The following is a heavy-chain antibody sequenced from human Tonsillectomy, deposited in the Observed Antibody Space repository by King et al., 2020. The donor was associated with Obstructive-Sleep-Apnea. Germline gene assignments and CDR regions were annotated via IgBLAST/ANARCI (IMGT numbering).Heavy chain of an antibody. D-gene: IGHD6-13*01. CDR1: GFTVSSNY. V-gene: IGHV3-66*01. J-gene: IGHJ6*02. CDR3: AVAAAGPVAYYYGMDV. CDR2: IYSGGHT. Sequence: VQLVESGGGLVQPGGSLRLSCAASGFTVSSNYMNWVRQAPGKGLECVSVIYSGGHTYYADSVKGRFTIPRDDSKNTLYLQMSSLRVEDTAVYYCAVAAAGPVAYYYGMDVWGQGTTVTVSS.